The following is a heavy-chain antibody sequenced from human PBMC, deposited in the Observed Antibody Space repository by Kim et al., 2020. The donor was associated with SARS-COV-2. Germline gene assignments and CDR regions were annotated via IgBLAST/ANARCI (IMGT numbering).Heavy chain of an antibody. CDR2: INQFGREK. D-gene: IGHD3-16*01. CDR1: GFTFSGYW. J-gene: IGHJ4*02. CDR3: ATDHRGTFDN. V-gene: IGHV3-7*03. Sequence: GGSLRLSCTASGFTFSGYWMTWVRQGPGKGLEWVANINQFGREKYFMDSVKGRVTISRDNARNSLYLQMDSLRAEDTAVYYCATDHRGTFDNWGQGTLVT.